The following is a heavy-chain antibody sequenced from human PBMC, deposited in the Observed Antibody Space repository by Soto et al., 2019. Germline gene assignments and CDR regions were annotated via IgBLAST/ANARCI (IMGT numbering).Heavy chain of an antibody. D-gene: IGHD2-15*01. V-gene: IGHV4-59*01. J-gene: IGHJ3*01. CDR1: GGSISSYY. CDR2: MYYSGST. CDR3: ARGTGLVVAANKYTEAFDF. Sequence: SETLSLTCTVSGGSISSYYWNWIRQSPGKGLEWIGYMYYSGSTKYNPSLKSRVTISVDTSKNQFSLNLRTVTAADTAVYYCARGTGLVVAANKYTEAFDFWGQGTMVTVSS.